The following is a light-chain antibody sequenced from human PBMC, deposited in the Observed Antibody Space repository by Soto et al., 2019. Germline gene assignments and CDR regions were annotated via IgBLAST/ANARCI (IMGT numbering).Light chain of an antibody. CDR1: SSNIGSNF. Sequence: QSVLTQPPSASVTPGQRVTISCSGSSSNIGSNFVYWYQQLPGTAPKLLIFKNNQRPSGVPDRFSGSKSGTSASLAISGLRSGDEADYYCATWDDSLNDYVFATGTKVTVL. J-gene: IGLJ1*01. V-gene: IGLV1-47*01. CDR2: KNN. CDR3: ATWDDSLNDYV.